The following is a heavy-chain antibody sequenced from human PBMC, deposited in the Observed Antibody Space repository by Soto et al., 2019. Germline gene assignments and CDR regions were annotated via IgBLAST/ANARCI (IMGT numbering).Heavy chain of an antibody. CDR2: INAYNGNT. J-gene: IGHJ4*02. V-gene: IGHV1-18*01. Sequence: QVQLVQSGAEVKKPGASVKVSCKASGYTFTSYGISWVRQAPGQGLEWMGWINAYNGNTNYAQKLQGRVTMTTDTYTSTAFMELRSLRYDDTAVYYCARDVGYGLIDYWGQGTLVTVSS. CDR1: GYTFTSYG. CDR3: ARDVGYGLIDY. D-gene: IGHD5-18*01.